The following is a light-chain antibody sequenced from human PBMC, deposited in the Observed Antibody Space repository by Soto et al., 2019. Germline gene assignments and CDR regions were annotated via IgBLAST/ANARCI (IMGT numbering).Light chain of an antibody. Sequence: QSVLTPPASVSGSPGQSITISCTGTSSDVGTYNYVSWYQQHPVKAPKLMIYEVSNWPSGVSNRFSGSKSGNTASLTISGLQAEDEADYYCSSYTASSTRVFGGGTKVTVL. CDR1: SSDVGTYNY. CDR2: EVS. J-gene: IGLJ3*02. V-gene: IGLV2-14*01. CDR3: SSYTASSTRV.